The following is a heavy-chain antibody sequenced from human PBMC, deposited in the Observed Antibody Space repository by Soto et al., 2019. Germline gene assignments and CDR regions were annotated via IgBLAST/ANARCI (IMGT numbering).Heavy chain of an antibody. CDR1: GFTFSSYG. Sequence: QVQLVESGGGVVQPGRSLRLSCAASGFTFSSYGMHWVRQAPGKGLEWVAVISYDGSNKYYADSVKGRFTISRDNSKNPLYLQMNRRRAEDEAVYYCAKVLMTTVTIRVFDYLGQGTLVTVSS. V-gene: IGHV3-30*18. J-gene: IGHJ4*02. D-gene: IGHD4-17*01. CDR2: ISYDGSNK. CDR3: AKVLMTTVTIRVFDY.